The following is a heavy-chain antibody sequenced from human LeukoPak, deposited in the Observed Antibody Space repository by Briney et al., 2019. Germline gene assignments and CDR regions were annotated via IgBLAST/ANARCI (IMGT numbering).Heavy chain of an antibody. CDR3: AMGIAVAGTGLDY. D-gene: IGHD6-19*01. J-gene: IGHJ4*02. Sequence: SETLSLTCAVYSGSFSGYYWSWIRQPPGKGLEWIGEINHSGSTNYNPSLKSRVTISVDTSKNQFSLKLSSVTAADTAVYYCAMGIAVAGTGLDYWGQGTLVTVSS. CDR2: INHSGST. CDR1: SGSFSGYY. V-gene: IGHV4-34*01.